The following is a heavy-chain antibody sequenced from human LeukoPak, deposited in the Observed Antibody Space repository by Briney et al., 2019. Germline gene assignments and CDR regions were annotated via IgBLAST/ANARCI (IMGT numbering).Heavy chain of an antibody. CDR1: GFTFSRYW. J-gene: IGHJ4*02. CDR3: ARGGYFFDY. CDR2: IKQDGSEK. V-gene: IGHV3-7*05. Sequence: GGSLRLSCAASGFTFSRYWMTWVRQAPGKGLEWVANIKQDGSEKYYVDSVKGRFTISRDNAKNSPYLQMNSLRAEDTAVYYCARGGYFFDYWGQGTLVTVSS.